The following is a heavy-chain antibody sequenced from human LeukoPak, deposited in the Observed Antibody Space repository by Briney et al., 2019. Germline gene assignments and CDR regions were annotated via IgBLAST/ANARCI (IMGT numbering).Heavy chain of an antibody. CDR3: AKDIGDRRRGIDY. D-gene: IGHD3-10*01. CDR2: ISWNSGSI. V-gene: IGHV3-9*01. J-gene: IGHJ4*02. CDR1: GFTFDDYA. Sequence: GGSLRLSCAASGFTFDDYAMHWVRQAPGKGLEWVSGISWNSGSIGYADSVKGRFTISRDNAKNSLYLQMNSLRAEDTALYYCAKDIGDRRRGIDYWGQGTLVTVSS.